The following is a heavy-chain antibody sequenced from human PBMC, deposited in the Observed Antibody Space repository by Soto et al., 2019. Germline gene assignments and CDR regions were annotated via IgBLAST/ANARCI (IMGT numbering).Heavy chain of an antibody. CDR3: ARHSSSSRLHYYYYGMDV. V-gene: IGHV1-2*04. J-gene: IGHJ6*02. CDR1: GYTFTGYY. CDR2: INPNSGGT. D-gene: IGHD6-6*01. Sequence: AASVKVSCKASGYTFTGYYMHWVRQAPGQGLEWMVWINPNSGGTNFAQKFQGWVTMTRGTSISTAYMELSRLRSDDTAVYYCARHSSSSRLHYYYYGMDVWGQGTTVTVSS.